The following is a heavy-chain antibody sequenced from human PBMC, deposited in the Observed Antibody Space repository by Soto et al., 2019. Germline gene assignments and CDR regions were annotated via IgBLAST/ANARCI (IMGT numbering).Heavy chain of an antibody. CDR1: EFTFSGRS. J-gene: IGHJ6*03. CDR2: IDKVGTDS. V-gene: IGHV3-74*01. D-gene: IGHD3-10*01. CDR3: ARGWFGPDV. Sequence: EVELVESGGGLVQPGGSLRLSCAASEFTFSGRSVHWFRQAPGKGLVWVSGIDKVGTDSTYADSVKGRFTSSRDNAKNTVYLQMNSRRVEDTAVYYCARGWFGPDVWGKGTTVTVSS.